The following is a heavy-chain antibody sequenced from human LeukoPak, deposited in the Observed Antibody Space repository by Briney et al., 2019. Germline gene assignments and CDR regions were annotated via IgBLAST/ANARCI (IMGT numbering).Heavy chain of an antibody. CDR3: AKSRSGGGSCYNY. CDR1: GFIFSNYA. J-gene: IGHJ4*02. Sequence: PGGSLRLSCAASGFIFSNYAMSWVRQAPGKGLEWVSTISGSDDSTYYADSVRGRFTISRDNSKNTLYLQMNSLRAEDTAVYYCAKSRSGGGSCYNYWGQGNLVTVSS. D-gene: IGHD2-15*01. CDR2: ISGSDDST. V-gene: IGHV3-23*01.